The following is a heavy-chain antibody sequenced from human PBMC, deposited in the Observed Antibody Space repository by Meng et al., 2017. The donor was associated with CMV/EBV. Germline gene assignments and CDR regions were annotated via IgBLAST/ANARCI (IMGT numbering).Heavy chain of an antibody. Sequence: GGSLRLSFAASGFTFSSHAMYWVRQVPGKGLEWVSGISIRVGTTYYADSVKGRFTISRDNAKKTVYLEMNNLRAEDTTVYYCAKAPATSDIAARHFDYWGQGTLVTVSS. D-gene: IGHD6-6*01. V-gene: IGHV3-23*01. CDR2: ISIRVGTT. J-gene: IGHJ4*02. CDR3: AKAPATSDIAARHFDY. CDR1: GFTFSSHA.